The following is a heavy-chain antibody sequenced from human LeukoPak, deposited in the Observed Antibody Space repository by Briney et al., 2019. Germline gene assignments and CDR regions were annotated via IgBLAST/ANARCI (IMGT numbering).Heavy chain of an antibody. CDR2: IRSKTYGGTI. CDR1: GFPFGDYA. Sequence: GGSLRLSCTASGFPFGDYAMSWFRQAPGKGLEWVGFIRSKTYGGTIDYAASVKDRFTISRDDSKSIAYLQMNSLKTEDTAVYYCAKDQYDSSAGGYFQHWGQGTLVTVSS. D-gene: IGHD3-22*01. V-gene: IGHV3-49*03. J-gene: IGHJ1*01. CDR3: AKDQYDSSAGGYFQH.